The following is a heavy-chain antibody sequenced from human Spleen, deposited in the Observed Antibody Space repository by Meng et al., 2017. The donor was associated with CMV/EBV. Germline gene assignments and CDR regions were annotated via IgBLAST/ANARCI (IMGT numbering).Heavy chain of an antibody. CDR1: GGSINYYH. CDR3: ARTTTVTTDP. Sequence: SETLSLTCTVSGGSINYYHWSWIRQPPGKGLEWIGYIYYSGSTDYNPSLKSRVTISVDTSMNQFSLKLNSVTAADTAVYYCARTTTVTTDPWGQGTLVTRLL. CDR2: IYYSGST. D-gene: IGHD4-17*01. J-gene: IGHJ5*02. V-gene: IGHV4-59*01.